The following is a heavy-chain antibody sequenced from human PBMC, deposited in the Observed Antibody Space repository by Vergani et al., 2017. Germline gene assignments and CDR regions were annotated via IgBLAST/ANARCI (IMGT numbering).Heavy chain of an antibody. V-gene: IGHV5-51*01. D-gene: IGHD2-21*01. CDR1: ESSFISNE. Sequence: EVMLVQSGAEVKKPGESLKISCTYSESSFISNEIAWVRQMSGKGLQWMGNINPIDSKIAYSPSFQGQAIMSLDKSITTAYLQWRSLKASDTAIYYCTRHVPCGDGACLHFDHWGQGTQVTVSP. CDR2: INPIDSKI. CDR3: TRHVPCGDGACLHFDH. J-gene: IGHJ4*02.